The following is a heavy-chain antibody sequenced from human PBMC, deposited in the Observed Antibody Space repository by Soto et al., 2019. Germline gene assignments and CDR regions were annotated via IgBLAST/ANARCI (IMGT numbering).Heavy chain of an antibody. V-gene: IGHV4-59*08. CDR1: GGTISSWY. J-gene: IGHJ4*02. Sequence: SETLSLTCTVSGGTISSWYWXWIRQPPGKGLEWIGYIYYSGSTNCNPSLKSRVTISVDTSKNQFSLKLSSVTAADTAVYYCARRYGSAIDYWGQGTLVTVSS. CDR2: IYYSGST. CDR3: ARRYGSAIDY. D-gene: IGHD1-26*01.